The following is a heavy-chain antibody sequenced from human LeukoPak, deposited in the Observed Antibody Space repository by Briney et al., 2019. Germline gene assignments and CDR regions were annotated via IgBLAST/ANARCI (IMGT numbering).Heavy chain of an antibody. Sequence: TLSLTCTVSGGSISSSSYYWVWIRQPPGKALEWLALIYWNDDKRYSPSLKSRLTITKDTSKNQVVLTMTNMDPVDTATYYCAHVTARKYSSSTSVDYWGQGTLVTVSS. D-gene: IGHD6-6*01. CDR3: AHVTARKYSSSTSVDY. J-gene: IGHJ4*02. CDR2: IYWNDDK. CDR1: GGSISSSSYY. V-gene: IGHV2-5*01.